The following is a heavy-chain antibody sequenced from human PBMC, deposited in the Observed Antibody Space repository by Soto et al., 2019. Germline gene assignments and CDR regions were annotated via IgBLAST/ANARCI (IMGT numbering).Heavy chain of an antibody. V-gene: IGHV3-13*04. D-gene: IGHD3-9*01. J-gene: IGHJ4*02. CDR2: IGTAGDT. Sequence: GGSLRLSCAASGFTFSSYDMHWVRQATGKGLEWVSAIGTAGDTYYPGSVKGRFTISRENAKNSLYLQMNSLRAGDTAVYYCARAIDYDILTGYPATPDYWGQGTLVTVSS. CDR1: GFTFSSYD. CDR3: ARAIDYDILTGYPATPDY.